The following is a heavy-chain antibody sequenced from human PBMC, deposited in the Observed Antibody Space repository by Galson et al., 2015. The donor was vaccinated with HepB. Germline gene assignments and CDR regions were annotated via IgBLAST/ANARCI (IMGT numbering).Heavy chain of an antibody. J-gene: IGHJ6*03. V-gene: IGHV3-30*18. Sequence: SLRLSCAASGFSFSNYNMNWVRQAPGKGLEWLAVISYDGYNKYYLESAKGRFTVSRDNSKNTLYLQMNSLRLEDTAVYYCAKSPAVRYFDWPDYMAVWGKGTTVTVSS. CDR2: ISYDGYNK. D-gene: IGHD3-9*01. CDR3: AKSPAVRYFDWPDYMAV. CDR1: GFSFSNYN.